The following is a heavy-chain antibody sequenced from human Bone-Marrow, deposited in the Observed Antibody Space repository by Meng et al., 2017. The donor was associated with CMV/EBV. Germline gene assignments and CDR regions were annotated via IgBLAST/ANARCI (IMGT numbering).Heavy chain of an antibody. J-gene: IGHJ3*02. Sequence: GESLKISCAASGFTFNNYWMSWVRQAPGKGLEWVANINQDASAKYYVDSVKGRFTISRDNAKNSLYLQMNSLRAEDTAVYYCARVKKGPKRYCSSTSCYTGAFDIWGQGKMV. CDR1: GFTFNNYW. CDR3: ARVKKGPKRYCSSTSCYTGAFDI. D-gene: IGHD2-2*02. V-gene: IGHV3-7*01. CDR2: INQDASAK.